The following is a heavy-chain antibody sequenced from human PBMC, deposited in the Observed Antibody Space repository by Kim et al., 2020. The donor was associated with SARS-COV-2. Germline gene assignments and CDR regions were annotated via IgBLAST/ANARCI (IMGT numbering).Heavy chain of an antibody. J-gene: IGHJ4*02. V-gene: IGHV4-31*03. CDR3: ARKSGWRFDY. CDR2: IYYSGST. Sequence: SETLSLTCTVSGGSISSGGYYWSWIRQHPGKGLEWIGYIYYSGSTYYNPSLKSRVTISVDTSKNQFSLKLSSVTAADTAVYYCARKSGWRFDYWGQGTLVTVSS. CDR1: GGSISSGGYY. D-gene: IGHD6-19*01.